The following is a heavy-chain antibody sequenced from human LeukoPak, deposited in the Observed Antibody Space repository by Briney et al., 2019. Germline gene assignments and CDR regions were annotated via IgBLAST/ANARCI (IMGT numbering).Heavy chain of an antibody. V-gene: IGHV4-59*01. CDR2: IYYSGST. J-gene: IGHJ4*02. CDR3: ARGCGSYYDY. D-gene: IGHD1-26*01. Sequence: SETLSLTCTVSGGSISSYYWSWIRQPPGKGLEWIGYIYYSGSTNYNPSLESRVTISVDTSKNQFSLKLSSVTAADTAVYYCARGCGSYYDYWGQGTLVTVSS. CDR1: GGSISSYY.